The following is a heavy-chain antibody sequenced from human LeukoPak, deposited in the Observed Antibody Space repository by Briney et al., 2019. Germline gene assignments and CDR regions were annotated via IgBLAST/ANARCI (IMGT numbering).Heavy chain of an antibody. CDR2: IYYSGST. CDR1: GGSISSSSYY. CDR3: ARDLGAGNYGSDAFDI. D-gene: IGHD1-7*01. V-gene: IGHV4-39*07. J-gene: IGHJ3*02. Sequence: KPSETLSLTCTVSGGSISSSSYYWGWIRQPPGKGLEWIGSIYYSGSTYYNPSLKSRVTISVDTSKNQFSLKLSSVTAADTAVYYCARDLGAGNYGSDAFDIWGQGTMVTVSS.